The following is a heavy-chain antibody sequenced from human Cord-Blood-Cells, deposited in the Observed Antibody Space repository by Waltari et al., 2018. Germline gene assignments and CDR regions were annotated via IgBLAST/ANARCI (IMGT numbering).Heavy chain of an antibody. CDR3: ARGPQQLFTYYGMDV. CDR2: IKHSGST. D-gene: IGHD6-13*01. CDR1: GGSFSGYY. J-gene: IGHJ6*02. Sequence: QVQLQQWGAGLLKPSETLSLTCAVYGGSFSGYYWSWIRQPPGKGLEWIGEIKHSGSTNYNPSLKSRVTISVDTSKNQFSLKLSSVTAADTAVYYCARGPQQLFTYYGMDVWGQGTTVTVSS. V-gene: IGHV4-34*01.